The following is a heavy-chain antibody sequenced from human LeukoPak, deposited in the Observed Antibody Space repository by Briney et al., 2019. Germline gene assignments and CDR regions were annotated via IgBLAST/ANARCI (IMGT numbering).Heavy chain of an antibody. CDR2: IRSKAYGGTT. V-gene: IGHV3-49*04. CDR3: TRTPMHSGGYSNREY. Sequence: GGSLRLSCTASGFTFGDYAMSWVRQAPGKGLEWVGFIRSKAYGGTTEYAASVKGRFTISRDDSKSIAYLQMNSLKTEDTAVYYCTRTPMHSGGYSNREYWGQGTLVTVSS. D-gene: IGHD1-26*01. CDR1: GFTFGDYA. J-gene: IGHJ4*02.